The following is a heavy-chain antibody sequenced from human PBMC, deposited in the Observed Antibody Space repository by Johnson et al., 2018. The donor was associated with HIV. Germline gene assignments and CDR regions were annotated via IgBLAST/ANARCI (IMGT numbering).Heavy chain of an antibody. CDR3: VREQGRGWPTNAFDI. D-gene: IGHD6-19*01. CDR1: GFTFRRYA. Sequence: QVQLVESGGGVMQSGKSLRLSCEASGFTFRRYAMHWVRQAPGKGLEWVAVITYDGRNKYYADSVKGRFIIFRDNSKNLTNLQMNGVSDEDTADYYCVREQGRGWPTNAFDIWGRGIRVTVSS. V-gene: IGHV3-30*04. CDR2: ITYDGRNK. J-gene: IGHJ3*02.